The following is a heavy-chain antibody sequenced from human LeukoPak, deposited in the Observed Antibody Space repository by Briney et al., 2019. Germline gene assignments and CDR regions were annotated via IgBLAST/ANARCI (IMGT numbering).Heavy chain of an antibody. D-gene: IGHD6-13*01. J-gene: IGHJ6*04. CDR2: IRYDGTKD. V-gene: IGHV3-30*02. Sequence: GGSLRLSCVATGFTFSDSGMSWVRQAPGKGLEWVAFIRYDGTKDYYADSVKGRFAISRDNSENTLNLQMNSLRPEDTAVYYCAKIEYSSLEVWGKGTTVTVSS. CDR1: GFTFSDSG. CDR3: AKIEYSSLEV.